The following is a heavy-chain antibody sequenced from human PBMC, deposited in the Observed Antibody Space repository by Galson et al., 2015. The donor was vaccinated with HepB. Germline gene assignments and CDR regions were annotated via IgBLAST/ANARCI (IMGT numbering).Heavy chain of an antibody. CDR2: IKQDGSEK. CDR3: ARDGYVGIDAFDI. Sequence: SLRLSCAASGFTFSSYWMSWVRQAPGKGLEWVANIKQDGSEKYYVDSVKGRFTISRDNAKNSLYLQMNSLGAEDTAVYYCARDGYVGIDAFDIWGQGTMVTVSS. J-gene: IGHJ3*02. D-gene: IGHD2-2*03. V-gene: IGHV3-7*03. CDR1: GFTFSSYW.